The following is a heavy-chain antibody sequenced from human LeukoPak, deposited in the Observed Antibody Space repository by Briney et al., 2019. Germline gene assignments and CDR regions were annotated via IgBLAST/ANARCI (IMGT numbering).Heavy chain of an antibody. D-gene: IGHD3-10*01. V-gene: IGHV3-20*04. CDR1: GFTFDDYG. CDR3: ARVGRYYYDSGSYYNFDY. J-gene: IGHJ4*02. Sequence: PGGSLRLSCAASGFTFDDYGMSWVRQAPGKGLEWVSGINWNGGSTGYADSVKGRFTISRDNAKNSLYLQMNSLRVEDTAVYYCARVGRYYYDSGSYYNFDYWGQGTLVTVSS. CDR2: INWNGGST.